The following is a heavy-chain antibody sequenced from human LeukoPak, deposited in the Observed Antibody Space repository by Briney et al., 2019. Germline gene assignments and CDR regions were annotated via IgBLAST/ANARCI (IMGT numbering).Heavy chain of an antibody. CDR3: ARPDGSGGSPHGDI. D-gene: IGHD2-15*01. CDR1: GFTFTSYW. Sequence: GGSLRLSCAASGFTFTSYWIGWVRQMPGKGLEWMGIIYPGDSDTRYSPSFQGQVTISADKSISTAYLQWSSLKASDTAMYYCARPDGSGGSPHGDIWGQGTMVTVSS. J-gene: IGHJ3*02. CDR2: IYPGDSDT. V-gene: IGHV5-51*01.